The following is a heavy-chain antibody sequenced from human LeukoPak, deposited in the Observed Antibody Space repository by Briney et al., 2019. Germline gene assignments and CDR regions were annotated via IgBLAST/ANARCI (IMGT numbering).Heavy chain of an antibody. D-gene: IGHD1-26*01. CDR3: ARGVGATTQSFDY. CDR2: IIPISGTA. Sequence: GASVKVSCKASGGTFSSYAISWVRQAPGQGLEWMGGIIPISGTANYAQKFQGRVTITADESTSTAYMELSSLRSEDTAVYYCARGVGATTQSFDYWGQGTLVTVSS. V-gene: IGHV1-69*13. CDR1: GGTFSSYA. J-gene: IGHJ4*02.